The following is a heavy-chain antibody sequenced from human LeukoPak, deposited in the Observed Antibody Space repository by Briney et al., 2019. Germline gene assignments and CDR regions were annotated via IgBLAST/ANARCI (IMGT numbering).Heavy chain of an antibody. J-gene: IGHJ4*02. CDR3: ARKKSSGYYYPFDY. D-gene: IGHD3-22*01. CDR2: ISDSGGST. CDR1: GFTFSSYA. V-gene: IGHV3-23*01. Sequence: GGSLRLSYAASGFTFSSYAMSWVRQAPGKGLEWVSAISDSGGSTHYADSVKGRFTISRDNSKNTLYVQMNSLRAEDTAVYYCARKKSSGYYYPFDYWGQGTLVTVSS.